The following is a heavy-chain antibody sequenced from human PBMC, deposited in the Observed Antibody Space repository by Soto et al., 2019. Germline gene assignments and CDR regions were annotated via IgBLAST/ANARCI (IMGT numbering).Heavy chain of an antibody. J-gene: IGHJ5*02. Sequence: PGGSLRLSCAASGFTFSSYGMHWVRQAPGKGLEWVAVISYDGSNKYYADSVKGRFTISRDNSKNTLYLQMNSLRAEDTAVYYCAKEEKVTMVRGVIKADLNWFDLWGQGTLVTVSS. V-gene: IGHV3-30*18. CDR2: ISYDGSNK. D-gene: IGHD3-10*01. CDR3: AKEEKVTMVRGVIKADLNWFDL. CDR1: GFTFSSYG.